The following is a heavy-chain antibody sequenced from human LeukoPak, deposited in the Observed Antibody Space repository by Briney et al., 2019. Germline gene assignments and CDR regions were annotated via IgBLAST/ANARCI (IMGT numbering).Heavy chain of an antibody. D-gene: IGHD4-17*01. CDR3: AREATYGDYVY. J-gene: IGHJ4*02. CDR1: GYTFTSYG. CDR2: ISAYNGNT. V-gene: IGHV1-18*01. Sequence: GASVKDSCKASGYTFTSYGISWVRQAPGQGLEWMAWISAYNGNTNYAQKXQGRVTMTTDTSTSTAYMELRSLRSDDTAVYYCAREATYGDYVYWGQGTLVTVSS.